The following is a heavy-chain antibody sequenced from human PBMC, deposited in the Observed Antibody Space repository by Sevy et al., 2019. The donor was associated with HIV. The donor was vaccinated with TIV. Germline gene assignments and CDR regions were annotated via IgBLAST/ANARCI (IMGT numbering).Heavy chain of an antibody. J-gene: IGHJ4*02. CDR2: ISGSGGRT. Sequence: GGSLRLSCAASGFTFSSYAMSWVRQAPGKGLEWVSAISGSGGRTYYADSVKGRFTISRDNSKNTLYLQMNSLRAEDTAVYSWAKGVMVRGVRGFDYWGQGTLVTVSS. CDR1: GFTFSSYA. CDR3: AKGVMVRGVRGFDY. D-gene: IGHD3-10*01. V-gene: IGHV3-23*01.